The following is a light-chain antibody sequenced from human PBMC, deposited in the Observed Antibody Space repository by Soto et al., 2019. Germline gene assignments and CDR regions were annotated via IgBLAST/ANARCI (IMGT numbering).Light chain of an antibody. J-gene: IGKJ4*01. CDR3: QQRSRCPGT. Sequence: DIQMTQSPYTLYVSVGERVTLTCRASQRVSSYLAWYQQKPGQTPRLLIYDASNRPTGIPTRFSGSGSGTEFTLTISSLQPEDFAVYYCQQRSRCPGTFGGGTKVDIK. V-gene: IGKV3-11*01. CDR2: DAS. CDR1: QRVSSY.